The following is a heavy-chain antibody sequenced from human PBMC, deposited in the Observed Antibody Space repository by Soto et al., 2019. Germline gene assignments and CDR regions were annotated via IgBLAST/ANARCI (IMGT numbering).Heavy chain of an antibody. J-gene: IGHJ3*01. D-gene: IGHD4-4*01. CDR2: ISFNGGTI. CDR1: GFTFSDYY. Sequence: QVQLVESGGGSVKPGGSLRLSCEASGFTFSDYYMSWIGQAPGKGLEWVSYISFNGGTIYYADSVKGRVTISRDNVKNSLYLEMNSLRAEDTAVYYCARESAMTTVTTAVAFDVWGRGTVVTVSS. CDR3: ARESAMTTVTTAVAFDV. V-gene: IGHV3-11*01.